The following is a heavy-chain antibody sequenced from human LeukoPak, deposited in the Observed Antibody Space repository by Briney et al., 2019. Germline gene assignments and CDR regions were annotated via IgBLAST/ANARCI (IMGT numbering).Heavy chain of an antibody. CDR3: ARDEGSFIWFGEPNAFDI. D-gene: IGHD3-10*01. Sequence: SENLSLTCAVYGGSFSGYYWSWIRQPPGKGLEWIGEINHSGSTNYNPSLKSRVTISVDTSKNQFSLKLSSVTAADTAVYYCARDEGSFIWFGEPNAFDIWGQGTMVTVSS. V-gene: IGHV4-34*01. CDR2: INHSGST. CDR1: GGSFSGYY. J-gene: IGHJ3*02.